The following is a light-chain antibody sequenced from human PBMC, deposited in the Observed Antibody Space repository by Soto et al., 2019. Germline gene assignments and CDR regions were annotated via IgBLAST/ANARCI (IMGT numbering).Light chain of an antibody. Sequence: QSALTQPPSASGTPGQRVTITCSGGSSNIGSNTVNWYQQVPGTAHKLLIYSDNQRPSGVPDRFSGSKSGTSGSLAISGLQSEDEADYYCATWDDSLNGFWVFGGGTKLTVL. CDR2: SDN. J-gene: IGLJ3*02. V-gene: IGLV1-44*01. CDR1: SSNIGSNT. CDR3: ATWDDSLNGFWV.